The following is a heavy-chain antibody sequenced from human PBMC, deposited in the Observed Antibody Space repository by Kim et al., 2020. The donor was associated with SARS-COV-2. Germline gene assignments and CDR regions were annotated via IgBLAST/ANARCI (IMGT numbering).Heavy chain of an antibody. J-gene: IGHJ4*02. D-gene: IGHD3-10*01. V-gene: IGHV3-30*04. CDR3: ARDPPVGSGSYFDY. Sequence: GGSLRLSCAASGFTFSSYAMHWVRQAPGKGLEWVAVISYDGSNKYYADSVKGRFTISRDNSKNTLYLQMNSLRAEDTAVYYCARDPPVGSGSYFDYWGQGTLVTVSS. CDR1: GFTFSSYA. CDR2: ISYDGSNK.